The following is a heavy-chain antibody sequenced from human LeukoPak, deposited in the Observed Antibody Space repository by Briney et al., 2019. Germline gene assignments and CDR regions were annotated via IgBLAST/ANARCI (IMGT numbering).Heavy chain of an antibody. CDR3: ARGWTTFHY. D-gene: IGHD1-1*01. V-gene: IGHV3-23*01. J-gene: IGHJ4*02. CDR1: GFTFDHYA. Sequence: GGSLRLSCVASGFTFDHYAMSWVRQAPGKGLEWVASVSENGDGTMYPDSVKGRFTISRDNSRKTVLLEVNSLRVEDAATYYCARGWTTFHYWGQGALVTVSS. CDR2: VSENGDGT.